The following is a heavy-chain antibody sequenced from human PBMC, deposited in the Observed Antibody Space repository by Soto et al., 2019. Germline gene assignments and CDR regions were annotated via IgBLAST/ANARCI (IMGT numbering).Heavy chain of an antibody. CDR2: IYPGDSDT. V-gene: IGHV5-51*01. CDR1: GYTFTNYW. CDR3: ARRGETALDY. Sequence: GESLKISCNASGYTFTNYWIGWVRQMPGKGLEWMGIIYPGDSDTRFSPSFQGQVTMSADKSITTAYLQWSSLKASDSAMYYCARRGETALDYWGQGTLVTVSS. J-gene: IGHJ4*02. D-gene: IGHD2-21*02.